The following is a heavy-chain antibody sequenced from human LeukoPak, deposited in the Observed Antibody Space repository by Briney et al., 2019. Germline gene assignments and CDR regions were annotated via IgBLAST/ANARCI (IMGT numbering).Heavy chain of an antibody. J-gene: IGHJ5*02. Sequence: SETLSLTCTVSGVSVSVRNYYWSWIRQPPGKGLEWIGFSYFSGSTMYNPSLSSRVTISVDTSKNQFSLRLSSVTAADTAVYYCARDLYGSGNFLPESPWGQGTLVTVSS. CDR3: ARDLYGSGNFLPESP. D-gene: IGHD3-10*01. V-gene: IGHV4-61*01. CDR2: SYFSGST. CDR1: GVSVSVRNYY.